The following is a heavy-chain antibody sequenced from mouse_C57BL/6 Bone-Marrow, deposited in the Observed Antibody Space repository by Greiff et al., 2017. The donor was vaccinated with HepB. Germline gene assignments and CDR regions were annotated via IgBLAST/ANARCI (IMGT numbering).Heavy chain of an antibody. J-gene: IGHJ3*01. D-gene: IGHD3-1*01. CDR2: INPGSGGT. V-gene: IGHV1-54*01. Sequence: VQLQQSGAELVRPGTSVKVSCKASGYAFTNYLIEWVKQRPGQGLEWIGVINPGSGGTKYNEKFKGKATLTADKSSSTAYMQLSSLTSEDSAVYFCARSGLLRFAYWGQGTLVTVSA. CDR1: GYAFTNYL. CDR3: ARSGLLRFAY.